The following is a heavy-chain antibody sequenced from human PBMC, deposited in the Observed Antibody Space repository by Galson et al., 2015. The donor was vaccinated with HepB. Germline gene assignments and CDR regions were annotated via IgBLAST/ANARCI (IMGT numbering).Heavy chain of an antibody. CDR1: GFTFSSYG. V-gene: IGHV3-30*18. D-gene: IGHD2-15*01. CDR3: AKDQDKGAFDI. CDR2: ISYDGSNK. Sequence: SLRLSCAASGFTFSSYGMHWVRQAPGKGLEWVAVISYDGSNKYYADSVKGRFTISRDNSKNTLYLQMNSLRAEDTAVYYCAKDQDKGAFDIWGQGTMVTVSS. J-gene: IGHJ3*02.